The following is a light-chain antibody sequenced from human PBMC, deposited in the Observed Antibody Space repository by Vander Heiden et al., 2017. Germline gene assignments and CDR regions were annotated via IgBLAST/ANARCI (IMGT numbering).Light chain of an antibody. CDR2: QDS. J-gene: IGLJ3*02. V-gene: IGLV3-1*01. Sequence: SYELTQPPSVSVSPGQTASITCAGDKLGDKYACWYQQKPGQSPVLVIYQDSKRPSGIPERFSGSNSWNTATLTISGTQAMDEADYYCQAWDSSTFWVFGGGTKLTVL. CDR3: QAWDSSTFWV. CDR1: KLGDKY.